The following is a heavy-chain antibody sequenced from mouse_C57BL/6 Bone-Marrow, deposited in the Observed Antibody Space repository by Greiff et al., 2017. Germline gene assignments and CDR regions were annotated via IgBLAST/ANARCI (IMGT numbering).Heavy chain of an antibody. J-gene: IGHJ4*01. D-gene: IGHD4-1*01. CDR3: ARKLGGVYYAMDY. CDR2: IYPGDGDT. Sequence: QVQLKESGPELVKPGASVKISCKASGYAFSSSWMNWVKQRPGKGLEWIGRIYPGDGDTNYNGKFKGKATLTADKSSSTAYMQLSSRTSEDAAVYVCARKLGGVYYAMDYWGQGTSVTVSS. CDR1: GYAFSSSW. V-gene: IGHV1-82*01.